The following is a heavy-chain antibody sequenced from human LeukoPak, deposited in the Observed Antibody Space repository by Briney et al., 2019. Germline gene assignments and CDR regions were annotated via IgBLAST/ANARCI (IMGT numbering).Heavy chain of an antibody. CDR3: ARQDSGYSSGWNGQKFYCGMDV. CDR1: GFTFSSYD. CDR2: IGTAGDT. V-gene: IGHV3-13*01. D-gene: IGHD6-19*01. Sequence: GGSLRLSCAASGFTFSSYDMHWVRQATGKGLEWVSAIGTAGDTYYPGSVKGRFTISRENAKNSLYLQMNSLRAGDTAVYYCARQDSGYSSGWNGQKFYCGMDVWGQGTTVTVSS. J-gene: IGHJ6*02.